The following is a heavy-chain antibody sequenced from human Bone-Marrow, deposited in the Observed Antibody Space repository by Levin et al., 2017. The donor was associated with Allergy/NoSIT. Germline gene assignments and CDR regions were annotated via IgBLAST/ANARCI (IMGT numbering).Heavy chain of an antibody. CDR1: GFTMTHYW. CDR2: IRSDGLET. D-gene: IGHD6-13*01. V-gene: IGHV3-74*01. J-gene: IGHJ4*02. CDR3: GRGGLGTYSNPPGDY. Sequence: GGSLRLSCEVSGFTMTHYWMHWVRQVPGEGLVWVSRIRSDGLETNYADSVRGRFIVSRDNAKNTLYLQMNSLRDEDTAVYYCGRGGLGTYSNPPGDYWGQGTLVTVS.